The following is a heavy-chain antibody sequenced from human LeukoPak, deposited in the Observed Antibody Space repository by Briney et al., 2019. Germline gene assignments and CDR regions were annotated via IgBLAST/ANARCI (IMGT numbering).Heavy chain of an antibody. CDR1: GFIFSNYA. J-gene: IGHJ4*02. Sequence: GGSLRLSCAASGFIFSNYAMTWVRQAPGKGLEWVSSISGNAGSTYYIDSVKGRFTISKDNSKNTLFLQMNNLRAEDTGMYYCAKYGAPGWSGYCDYWGQGTLVTVSS. D-gene: IGHD4/OR15-4a*01. V-gene: IGHV3-23*01. CDR2: ISGNAGST. CDR3: AKYGAPGWSGYCDY.